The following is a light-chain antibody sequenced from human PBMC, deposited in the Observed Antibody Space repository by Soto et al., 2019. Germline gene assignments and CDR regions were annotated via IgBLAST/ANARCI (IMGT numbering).Light chain of an antibody. Sequence: VMTQSPGTLSVSPGEGATLSCRASQSVISYLAWYQQKRGQAPRLLIYGASTKATDVPARFSGSGSGTEFTLTISSLQPEDFGVYYCQQYNNWPWLTFGGGTKVEI. CDR1: QSVISY. CDR2: GAS. V-gene: IGKV3-15*01. CDR3: QQYNNWPWLT. J-gene: IGKJ4*01.